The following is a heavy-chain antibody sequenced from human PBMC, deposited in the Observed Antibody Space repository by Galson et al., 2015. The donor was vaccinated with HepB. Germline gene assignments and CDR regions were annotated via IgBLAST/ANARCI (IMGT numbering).Heavy chain of an antibody. CDR3: GFVYSYGSAFDY. Sequence: SLRLSCAASGFTFSDYYMSWIRQAPGKGLEWVSYISSSGSTIYYADSVKGRFTISRDNAKNSLYLQMNSLRAEDTAVYYCGFVYSYGSAFDYRGQGTLVTVSS. V-gene: IGHV3-11*01. J-gene: IGHJ4*02. CDR1: GFTFSDYY. CDR2: ISSSGSTI. D-gene: IGHD5-18*01.